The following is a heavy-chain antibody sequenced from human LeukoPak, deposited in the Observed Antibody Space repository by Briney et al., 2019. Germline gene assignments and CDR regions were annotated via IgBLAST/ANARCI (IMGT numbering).Heavy chain of an antibody. J-gene: IGHJ4*02. Sequence: GGSLRLSCVASGFTYRNYWMTWVRQAPEKGLEWVASISQDGSQKYYVDSVKGRFTISRDNAKNSLYLQMNSLRAEDTAVYYCAGVFNWNYGRFAFWGQGTLVTVSS. V-gene: IGHV3-7*05. CDR3: AGVFNWNYGRFAF. D-gene: IGHD1-7*01. CDR1: GFTYRNYW. CDR2: ISQDGSQK.